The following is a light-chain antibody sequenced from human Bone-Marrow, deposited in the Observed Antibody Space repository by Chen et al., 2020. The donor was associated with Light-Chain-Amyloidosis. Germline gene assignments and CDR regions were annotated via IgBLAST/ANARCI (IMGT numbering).Light chain of an antibody. CDR2: GNN. V-gene: IGLV1-40*01. Sequence: QSVLTQPPSVSGAPGQRVIISCTGSSSNIGAGHDVHWYQQLPGTAPKLLIYGNNNRPSGVPDRCAGSTSGTSASLAITVLPAEDEADYYCQSYDSRQSALFGGGTKLTVL. CDR3: QSYDSRQSAL. J-gene: IGLJ2*01. CDR1: SSNIGAGHD.